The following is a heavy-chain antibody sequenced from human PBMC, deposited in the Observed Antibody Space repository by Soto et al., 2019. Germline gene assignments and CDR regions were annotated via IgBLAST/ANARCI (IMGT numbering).Heavy chain of an antibody. CDR2: ISYSGGT. D-gene: IGHD1-26*01. CDR3: ARGDSGSYLREGLGYCSGTAV. Sequence: VAGGNIGSDDVHWTWKQKPPGKGLALIAYISYSGGTYYNPSLKSRVTISVDTSKNQFSLNLNSVTAADTAVYYCARGDSGSYLREGLGYCSGTAVWGQGTTVTVSS. J-gene: IGHJ6*02. CDR1: GGNIGSDDVH. V-gene: IGHV4-30-4*01.